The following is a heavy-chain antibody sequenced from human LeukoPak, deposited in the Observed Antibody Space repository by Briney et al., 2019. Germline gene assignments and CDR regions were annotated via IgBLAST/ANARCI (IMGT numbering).Heavy chain of an antibody. V-gene: IGHV3-23*01. CDR1: GFTFSSYA. J-gene: IGHJ4*02. CDR3: SKDGRWTKSWGGNYFDY. D-gene: IGHD3-16*01. CDR2: ISGSGGST. Sequence: GGSLRLSCAASGFTFSSYAMSWVRHAPGKGLEWVSPISGSGGSTYYADSVKGRFTISRDNSKNTLYLQMNSLRAEDTAVYYCSKDGRWTKSWGGNYFDYWGQGTLGTVS.